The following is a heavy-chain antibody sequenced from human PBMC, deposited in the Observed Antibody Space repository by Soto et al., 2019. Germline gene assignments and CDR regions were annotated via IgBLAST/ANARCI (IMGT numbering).Heavy chain of an antibody. CDR2: IYPSDSDT. V-gene: IGHV5-51*01. CDR3: ARGGVSTRTFDY. CDR1: GSNFAAYW. D-gene: IGHD3-3*01. Sequence: GESLKISCKGSGSNFAAYWIAWVRQMPGKGLELMGIIYPSDSDTRYRPSFHGQVTISADKSISSAYLQWSSRRASDTAMYYCARGGVSTRTFDYWGQGTPVTVSS. J-gene: IGHJ4*02.